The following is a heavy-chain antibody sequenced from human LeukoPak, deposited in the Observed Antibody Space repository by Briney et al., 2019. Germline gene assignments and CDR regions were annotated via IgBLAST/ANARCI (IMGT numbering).Heavy chain of an antibody. V-gene: IGHV3-53*01. CDR3: ARVGGYDSCGPYYFDY. CDR2: IYGGGST. J-gene: IGHJ4*02. CDR1: GFTVSSNY. Sequence: PGGSLRLSCAASGFTVSSNYMSWVRQAPGKGLEWVSVIYGGGSTYYADSVKGRFTISRDNSKNTLYLQMNSLRAEDTAVYYCARVGGYDSCGPYYFDYWGQGTLVTVSS. D-gene: IGHD3-22*01.